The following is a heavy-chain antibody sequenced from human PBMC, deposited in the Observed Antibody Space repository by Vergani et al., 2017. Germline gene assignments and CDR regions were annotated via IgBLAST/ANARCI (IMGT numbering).Heavy chain of an antibody. Sequence: QLQLQESGSGLVKPSQTLALTCAVSGDSITNGGFSWNWIRQPPGKGPEWIGYIFPSGNSEYNPSLKNRVSISLDKSKNQFSLWVNSVTAADTAVYFCARASXRALVGYNYYMDVWGKGKTVVGSS. CDR3: ARASXRALVGYNYYMDV. J-gene: IGHJ6*03. V-gene: IGHV4-30-2*01. CDR1: GDSITNGGFS. CDR2: IFPSGNS. D-gene: IGHD3-16*02.